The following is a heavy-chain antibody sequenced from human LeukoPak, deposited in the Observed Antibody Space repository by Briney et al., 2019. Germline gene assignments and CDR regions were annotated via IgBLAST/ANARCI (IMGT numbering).Heavy chain of an antibody. CDR3: ARDTVSKYYYDSSGKGTDAFDI. V-gene: IGHV4-4*07. D-gene: IGHD3-22*01. CDR1: GGSISSYY. J-gene: IGHJ3*02. CDR2: IYTSGST. Sequence: PSETLSLTCTVSGGSISSYYWSWIRKPDGKGLELIGRIYTSGSTNYNPSLTSRVTMSVDMATNQFYLKLRSVTAADTAVSYCARDTVSKYYYDSSGKGTDAFDIWGQGTMVTVSS.